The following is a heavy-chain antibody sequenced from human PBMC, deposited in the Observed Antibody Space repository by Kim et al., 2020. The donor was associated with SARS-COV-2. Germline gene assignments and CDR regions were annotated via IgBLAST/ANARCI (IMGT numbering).Heavy chain of an antibody. CDR3: ARGGSMFVGSGSYCDY. CDR2: IYSGGST. CDR1: GFTVSSNY. Sequence: GGSLRLSCAASGFTVSSNYMSWVRQAPGKGLEWVSVIYSGGSTYYADSVKGRFTISRDNSKNTLYLQMNSLRAEDTAVYYCARGGSMFVGSGSYCDYWGQGTLVTVSS. D-gene: IGHD3-10*01. V-gene: IGHV3-53*01. J-gene: IGHJ4*02.